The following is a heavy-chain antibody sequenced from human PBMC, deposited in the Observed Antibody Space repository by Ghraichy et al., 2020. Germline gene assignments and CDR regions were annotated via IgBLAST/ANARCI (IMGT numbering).Heavy chain of an antibody. Sequence: TLSLTCAVYGGSFRGYYWSWIRQPPGKGLEWIGEINHSGSTNYNPSLKSRVTISVDTSKNQFSLKLSSVTAADTAVYYCARGLLNYWGQGALVTVSS. V-gene: IGHV4-34*01. CDR2: INHSGST. CDR3: ARGLLNY. CDR1: GGSFRGYY. J-gene: IGHJ4*02.